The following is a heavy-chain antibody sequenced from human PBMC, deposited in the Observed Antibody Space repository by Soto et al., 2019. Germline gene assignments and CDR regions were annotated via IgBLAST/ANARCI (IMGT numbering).Heavy chain of an antibody. CDR3: ARVGCSRTNCYGSYYSYYYMDV. J-gene: IGHJ6*03. V-gene: IGHV3-20*01. Sequence: AGGSLRLSWAASGFTFDDYGMSWVRQVPGKGLEWVSGMNWNGVSTGYADSVKGRFTISRDNAKKSLYLQMNSLRAEDTALYHCARVGCSRTNCYGSYYSYYYMDVXGKGTTVTVSS. CDR1: GFTFDDYG. D-gene: IGHD2-2*01. CDR2: MNWNGVST.